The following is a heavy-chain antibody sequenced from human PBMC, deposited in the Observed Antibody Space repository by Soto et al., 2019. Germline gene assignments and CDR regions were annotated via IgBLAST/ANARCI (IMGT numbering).Heavy chain of an antibody. CDR3: EGRNPKARIVVVPAAIEFDY. J-gene: IGHJ4*02. Sequence: SVKVSCKASGGAFSSYAISWVRQAPGQGLEWMGGIIPIFGTANYTQKFQGRVAITADESTSTAYMELSSLRSEDTAVYYCEGRNPKARIVVVPAAIEFDYWGKGPLVTVSS. CDR2: IIPIFGTA. V-gene: IGHV1-69*01. D-gene: IGHD2-2*02. CDR1: GGAFSSYA.